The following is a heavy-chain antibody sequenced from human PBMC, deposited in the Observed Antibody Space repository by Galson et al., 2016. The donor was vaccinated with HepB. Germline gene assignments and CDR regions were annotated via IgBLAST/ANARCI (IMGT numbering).Heavy chain of an antibody. V-gene: IGHV5-51*01. Sequence: QSGAEVKKPGESLKISCQGSGYSFPSYWVGWVRQKPGKALEWVAVIYPYDSTPRYSPSFQGQVTISADKFISTSYLQWSGLKASDTAIYYCARHTPYGMDVWGQGTTVTVSS. J-gene: IGHJ6*02. CDR1: GYSFPSYW. CDR3: ARHTPYGMDV. CDR2: IYPYDSTP.